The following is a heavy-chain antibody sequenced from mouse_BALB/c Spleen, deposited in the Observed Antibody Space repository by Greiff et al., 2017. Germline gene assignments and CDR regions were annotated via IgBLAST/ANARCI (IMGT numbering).Heavy chain of an antibody. Sequence: QVQLQQSGPELVKPGASVKISCKASGYSFTSYYIHWVKQRPGQGLEWIGWIFPGSGNTKYNEKFKGKATLTADTSSSTAYMQLSSLTSEDSAVYFCARNRYDDAMDYWGQGTSVTVSS. CDR3: ARNRYDDAMDY. V-gene: IGHV1-66*01. CDR2: IFPGSGNT. D-gene: IGHD2-14*01. J-gene: IGHJ4*01. CDR1: GYSFTSYY.